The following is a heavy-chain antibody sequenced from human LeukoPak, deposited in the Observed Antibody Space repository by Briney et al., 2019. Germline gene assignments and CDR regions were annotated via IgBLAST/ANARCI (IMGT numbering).Heavy chain of an antibody. Sequence: GGSLRLSCAASGFTFSSYAMHWVRQAPGKGLEWVAVISYDGSNKYYADSVKGRFTISRDNSKNTLYLQMNSLRAEDTAVYYCARAPRYCSSTSCYYYYMDVWGKGTTVTVSS. CDR1: GFTFSSYA. D-gene: IGHD2-2*01. CDR3: ARAPRYCSSTSCYYYYMDV. CDR2: ISYDGSNK. J-gene: IGHJ6*03. V-gene: IGHV3-30-3*01.